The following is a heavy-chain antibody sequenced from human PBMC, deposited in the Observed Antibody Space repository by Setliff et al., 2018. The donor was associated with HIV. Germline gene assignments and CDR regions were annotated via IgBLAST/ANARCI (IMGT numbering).Heavy chain of an antibody. CDR3: ARDSLRGYNYDFFDT. J-gene: IGHJ4*02. Sequence: ASVKVSCKVSGYTFPDYYMQWVRQAPGKGLEWMGLLDPDRGEAVYAEKFQGRVTITAEDSTSIVYLEMNSLRSEDTAVYFCARDSLRGYNYDFFDTWGQGTLVTVSS. D-gene: IGHD5-18*01. V-gene: IGHV1-69-2*01. CDR2: LDPDRGEA. CDR1: GYTFPDYY.